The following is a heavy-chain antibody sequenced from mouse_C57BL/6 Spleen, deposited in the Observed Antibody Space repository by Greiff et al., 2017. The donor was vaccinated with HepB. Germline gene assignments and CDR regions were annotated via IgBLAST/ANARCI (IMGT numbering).Heavy chain of an antibody. J-gene: IGHJ2*01. CDR1: GYTFTDYY. CDR2: INPNNGGT. CDR3: ARQYGSSYYFDY. V-gene: IGHV1-26*01. D-gene: IGHD1-1*01. Sequence: EVQLQQSGPELVKPGASVKISCKASGYTFTDYYMNWVKQSHGKSLEWIGDINPNNGGTSYNQKFKGKATLTVDKSSSTAYMELRSLTSEDSVVYYCARQYGSSYYFDYWGQGTTLTVSS.